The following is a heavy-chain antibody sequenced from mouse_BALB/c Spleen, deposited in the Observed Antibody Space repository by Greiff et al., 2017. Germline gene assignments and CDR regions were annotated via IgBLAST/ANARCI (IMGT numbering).Heavy chain of an antibody. CDR3: TRRGIYYDYDDGPGYFDV. J-gene: IGHJ1*01. V-gene: IGHV1-5*01. Sequence: VQLQQSGTVLARPGASVKMSCKASGYTFTSYWMHWVKQRPGQGLEWIGAIYPGNSDTSYNQKFKGKAKLTAVTSTSTAYMELSSLTNEDSAVYYCTRRGIYYDYDDGPGYFDVWGAGTTVTVSS. CDR1: GYTFTSYW. CDR2: IYPGNSDT. D-gene: IGHD2-4*01.